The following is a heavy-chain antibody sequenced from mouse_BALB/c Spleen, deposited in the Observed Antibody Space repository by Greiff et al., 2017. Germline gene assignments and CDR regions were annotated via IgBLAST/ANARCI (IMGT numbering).Heavy chain of an antibody. V-gene: IGHV14-4*02. CDR1: GFNIKDYY. CDR3: NAYITTAGDDY. CDR2: IDPENGDT. Sequence: EVQLQQSGAELVRPGALVKLSCKASGFNIKDYYMHWVKQRPEQGLEWIGWIDPENGDTEYAPKFQGKATMTADTSSNTAYLQLSSLTSEDTAVYYCNAYITTAGDDYWGQGTTLTVSS. J-gene: IGHJ2*01. D-gene: IGHD1-2*01.